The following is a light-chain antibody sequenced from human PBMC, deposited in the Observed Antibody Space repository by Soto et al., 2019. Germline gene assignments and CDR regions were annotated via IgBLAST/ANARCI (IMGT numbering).Light chain of an antibody. CDR1: QAISTS. CDR3: RQTYQSPPT. V-gene: IGKV1-39*01. Sequence: DIQMTQSPSSLSASVGDRVTISCRASQAISTSLNWYQQKPGKAPKLLIYAASSLQTGVPSRFTGSGSATYFTLAISSLHPEDFAPYHCRQTYQSPPTFGQGTKVDI. CDR2: AAS. J-gene: IGKJ2*01.